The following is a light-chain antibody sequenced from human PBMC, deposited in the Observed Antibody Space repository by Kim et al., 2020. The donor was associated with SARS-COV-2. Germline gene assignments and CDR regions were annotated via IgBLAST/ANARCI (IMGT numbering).Light chain of an antibody. J-gene: IGLJ2*01. CDR1: SGSIASKY. Sequence: NFMLTQPHSVSESPGKTVTISCTGSSGSIASKYVQWHQQRPGSAPTTVIYEDNERPSGVPDRFSGSIDSSSNSASLTISGLKTEDEAVYFCQSFDTSSVVFGGGTQLTVL. V-gene: IGLV6-57*02. CDR2: EDN. CDR3: QSFDTSSVV.